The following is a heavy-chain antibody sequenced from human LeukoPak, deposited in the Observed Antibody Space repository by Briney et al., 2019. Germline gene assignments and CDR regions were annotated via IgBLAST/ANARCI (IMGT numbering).Heavy chain of an antibody. CDR1: GFTVSSNY. V-gene: IGHV3-53*01. CDR3: TRAAYSSGWYISPPSWFDP. Sequence: GGSLRLSCVASGFTVSSNYMNWVRQAPGKGLEWVSVIYSGGSTYYADSVKGRFTISRDNSKNTLYLQMNSLRAEDTAVYYCTRAAYSSGWYISPPSWFDPWGQGTLVTVSS. CDR2: IYSGGST. J-gene: IGHJ5*02. D-gene: IGHD6-19*01.